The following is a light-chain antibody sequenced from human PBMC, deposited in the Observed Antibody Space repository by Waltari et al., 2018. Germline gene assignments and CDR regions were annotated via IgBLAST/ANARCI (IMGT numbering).Light chain of an antibody. CDR2: LGS. CDR3: MQSLQALWT. CDR1: QRLLHRNGYNY. J-gene: IGKJ1*01. Sequence: DIVVTQSPLSLPVTPGEPASISCRSRQRLLHRNGYNYLDWYLQKPGQSPQLLIYLGSNRASGVPDRFSGSGSGTDFTLKISRVEAEDVGVYYCMQSLQALWTFGQGTKVEFK. V-gene: IGKV2-28*01.